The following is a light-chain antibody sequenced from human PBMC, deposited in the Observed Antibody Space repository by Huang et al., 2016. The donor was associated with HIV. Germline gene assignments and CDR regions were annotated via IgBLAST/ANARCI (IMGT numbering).Light chain of an antibody. CDR3: QQFNHYPLT. J-gene: IGKJ4*01. CDR2: DAS. CDR1: QGIRNT. V-gene: IGKV1D-13*01. Sequence: QLTQSPSSLSASVGDRVTIPCRASQGIRNTLAWYQQKPGKAPKLLIYDASSLQTGAPSRFSGRGAGTDYTRTISSLQPEECATYYCQQFNHYPLTFGGGTKVEIE.